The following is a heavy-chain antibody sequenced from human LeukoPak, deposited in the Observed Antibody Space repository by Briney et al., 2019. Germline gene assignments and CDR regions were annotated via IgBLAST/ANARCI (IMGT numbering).Heavy chain of an antibody. CDR3: AREWVTVFGGFDY. CDR1: GFTFSSYG. Sequence: GRSLRLSCAASGFTFSSYGMHWVRQAPGKGLEWVAVIWYDGSNKYYADSVKGRVTISRDNSKNTLYLQMDSLRVEDTAVYYCAREWVTVFGGFDYWGQGTLVTVSS. D-gene: IGHD3-3*01. V-gene: IGHV3-33*01. CDR2: IWYDGSNK. J-gene: IGHJ4*02.